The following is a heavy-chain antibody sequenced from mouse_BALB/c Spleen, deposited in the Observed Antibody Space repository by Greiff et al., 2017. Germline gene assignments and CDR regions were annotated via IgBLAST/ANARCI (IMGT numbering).Heavy chain of an antibody. J-gene: IGHJ4*01. CDR1: GFSLTSYG. V-gene: IGHV2-2*01. D-gene: IGHD1-2*01. CDR3: ARIITTAPFYAMDY. Sequence: QVQLKESGPGLVQPSQSLSITCTVSGFSLTSYGVHWVRQSPGKGLEWLGVIWSGGSTDYNAAFISRLSISKDNSKSQVFLKMNSLQTDDTAMYYCARIITTAPFYAMDYWGQGTSVTVSS. CDR2: IWSGGST.